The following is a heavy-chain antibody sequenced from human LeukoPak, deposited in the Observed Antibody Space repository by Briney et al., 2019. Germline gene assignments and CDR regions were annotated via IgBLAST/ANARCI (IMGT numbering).Heavy chain of an antibody. D-gene: IGHD6-19*01. V-gene: IGHV1-2*04. CDR2: INPNSGGT. CDR3: ARSAVAGTGTTFDY. Sequence: RASVKVSCKASGYTFTGYYMHWVRQAPGQGLEWMGWINPNSGGTNYAHKFQGWVTMTRDTSITTAYMELSRLRSEDTAVYYCARSAVAGTGTTFDYWGQGTLVTVSS. CDR1: GYTFTGYY. J-gene: IGHJ4*02.